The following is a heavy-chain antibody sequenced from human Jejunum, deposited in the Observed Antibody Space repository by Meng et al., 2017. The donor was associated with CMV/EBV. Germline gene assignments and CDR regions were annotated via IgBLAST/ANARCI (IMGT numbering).Heavy chain of an antibody. CDR3: VREMYVGQHDY. CDR1: GYTFPSLG. CDR2: NNTGNGDT. J-gene: IGHJ4*02. D-gene: IGHD2-8*01. V-gene: IGHV1-3*04. Sequence: SSTTYGYTFPSLGILWVPQSPRQRLEWMGINNTGNGDTKYSQNFQGRVTFTTDTSANTPYMELRSLRSEDTAVYCCVREMYVGQHDYWGQGTLVTVSS.